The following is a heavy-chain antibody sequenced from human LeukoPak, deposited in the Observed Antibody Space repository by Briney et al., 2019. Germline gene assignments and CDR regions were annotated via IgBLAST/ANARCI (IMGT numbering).Heavy chain of an antibody. CDR1: GYTFTGYY. CDR3: ARGYGSGNYYIYLDY. CDR2: INPHTDAT. J-gene: IGHJ4*02. D-gene: IGHD3-10*01. V-gene: IGHV1-2*02. Sequence: GASVKVSCKASGYTFTGYYVHWVRQAPGQGLEWMGWINPHTDATDSAQKFQGRVTMTMDTSISTAYMELTNLTFDDTAVYYCARGYGSGNYYIYLDYWGQGTLVTVSS.